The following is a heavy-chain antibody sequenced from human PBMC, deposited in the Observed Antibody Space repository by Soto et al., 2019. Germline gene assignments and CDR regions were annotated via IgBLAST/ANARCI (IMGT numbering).Heavy chain of an antibody. V-gene: IGHV3-21*01. CDR1: GFSFSSYS. D-gene: IGHD6-19*01. Sequence: GGSLRLCCAASGFSFSSYSMNWVRQAPGKGLEWVSSISANSYHIYYADSVKGRFTISRDNAKNSLHLQMNSLRAEDTAVYYCARHYLPVTGRAWWFDPWGQGTLVTVSS. J-gene: IGHJ5*02. CDR3: ARHYLPVTGRAWWFDP. CDR2: ISANSYHI.